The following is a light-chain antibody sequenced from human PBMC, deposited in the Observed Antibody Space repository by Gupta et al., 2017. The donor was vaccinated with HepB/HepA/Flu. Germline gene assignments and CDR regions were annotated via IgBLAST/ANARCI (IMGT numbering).Light chain of an antibody. CDR2: GKN. V-gene: IGLV3-19*01. Sequence: SSELPPDPAVSVALGQTVRITFPGDSLRSYYDSWYQQKPGQAPVLVIYGKNNRPSGIPDRFSGSRSGNTASLTITGAQAEDEADYYCNSRDSSGNHLVFGGGTKLTVL. CDR1: SLRSYY. J-gene: IGLJ2*01. CDR3: NSRDSSGNHLV.